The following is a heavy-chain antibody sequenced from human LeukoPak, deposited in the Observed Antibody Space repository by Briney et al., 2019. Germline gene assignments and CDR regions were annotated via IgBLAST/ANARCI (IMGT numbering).Heavy chain of an antibody. CDR3: AREGDITIFGVAPAHAINWFDP. CDR2: INPSGGST. CDR1: GYTFTSYY. J-gene: IGHJ5*02. Sequence: ASVKVSCKASGYTFTSYYMHWVRQAPGQGLEWMGIINPSGGSTSYAQKFQGRVTMTRDTSTSTVYMELSSLRSEDTAVYYCAREGDITIFGVAPAHAINWFDPWAREPWSPSPQ. V-gene: IGHV1-46*01. D-gene: IGHD3-3*01.